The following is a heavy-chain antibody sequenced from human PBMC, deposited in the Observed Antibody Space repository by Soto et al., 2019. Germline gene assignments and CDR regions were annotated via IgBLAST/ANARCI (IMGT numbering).Heavy chain of an antibody. Sequence: SETLSLTCTVSGGSISSYYWSWIRQPPGKGLEWIGYIYYSGSTNYNPSLKSRVTISVDTSKNQFSLKLSSVTAADTAVYYCAAGGRYNWNYGYYYYGMDVWGQGTTVTVSS. CDR2: IYYSGST. V-gene: IGHV4-59*01. CDR3: AAGGRYNWNYGYYYYGMDV. CDR1: GGSISSYY. D-gene: IGHD1-7*01. J-gene: IGHJ6*02.